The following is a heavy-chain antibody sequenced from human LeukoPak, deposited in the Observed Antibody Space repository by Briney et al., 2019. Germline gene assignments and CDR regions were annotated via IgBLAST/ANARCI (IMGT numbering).Heavy chain of an antibody. CDR1: GFTFSSYA. J-gene: IGHJ4*02. D-gene: IGHD6-25*01. Sequence: GGSLRLSCAASGFTFSSYAMSWVRQAPEKGLEWVSTISNSGGSTYYADSVKGRFTISRDNAKSSLYLQMNSLRDDDTAIYYCARDGSAASDYWGQGALVTVSS. V-gene: IGHV3-23*01. CDR3: ARDGSAASDY. CDR2: ISNSGGST.